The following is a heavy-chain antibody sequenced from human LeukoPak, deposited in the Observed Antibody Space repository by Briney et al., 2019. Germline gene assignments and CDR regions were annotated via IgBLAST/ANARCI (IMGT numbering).Heavy chain of an antibody. CDR1: GYTFTTHL. J-gene: IGHJ5*02. D-gene: IGHD6-19*01. CDR2: INPSKGDT. Sequence: ASVQLSFTTSGYTFTTHLVHWVRQAPGQGLEWMGRINPSKGDTHYAQKFQGRVTITADESTSTAYMELSSLRSEDTAVYYCARVEAVAGTELSLDPWGQGTLVTVSS. CDR3: ARVEAVAGTELSLDP. V-gene: IGHV1-46*01.